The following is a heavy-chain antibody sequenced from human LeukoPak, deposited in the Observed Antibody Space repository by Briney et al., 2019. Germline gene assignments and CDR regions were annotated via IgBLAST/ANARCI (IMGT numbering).Heavy chain of an antibody. D-gene: IGHD3-16*02. CDR2: IIPIFGTA. CDR1: GGTFSSYA. J-gene: IGHJ5*02. V-gene: IGHV1-69*13. CDR3: ARGFPARLRLGELSLYWFDP. Sequence: SVKVSCKASGGTFSSYAISWVRQAPGQGLGWMGGIIPIFGTANYAQKFQGRVTIAADESTSTAYMELSSLRSEDTAVYYCARGFPARLRLGELSLYWFDPWGQGTLVTVSS.